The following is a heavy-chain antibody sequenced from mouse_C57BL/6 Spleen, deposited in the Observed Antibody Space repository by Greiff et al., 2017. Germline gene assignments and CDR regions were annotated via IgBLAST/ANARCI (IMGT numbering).Heavy chain of an antibody. J-gene: IGHJ1*03. Sequence: QVQLQQSGAELVKPGASVKMSCKASGYTFTSYWITWVKQRPGQGLEWIGDIYPGSGSTNYNEKFKSKATLTVDTSSSTAYMQLSSLTSEDSAVYYCARERESNPSYWYFDVWGTGTTVTVSS. CDR3: ARERESNPSYWYFDV. V-gene: IGHV1-55*01. D-gene: IGHD2-5*01. CDR1: GYTFTSYW. CDR2: IYPGSGST.